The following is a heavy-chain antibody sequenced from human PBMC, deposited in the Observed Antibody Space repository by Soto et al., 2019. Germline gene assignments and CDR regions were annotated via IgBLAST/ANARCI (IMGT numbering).Heavy chain of an antibody. CDR2: IYYSGST. CDR3: ARDWSYSEGGSSYYYYYGMDV. D-gene: IGHD6-6*01. CDR1: GGSISSYY. J-gene: IGHJ6*02. Sequence: SETLSLTCTVSGGSISSYYWSWIRQPPGKGLEWMGYIYYSGSTNYNPSLKSRVTISVDTSKNQFSLKLSSVTAADTAVYYCARDWSYSEGGSSYYYYYGMDVWGQGTTVTVSS. V-gene: IGHV4-59*01.